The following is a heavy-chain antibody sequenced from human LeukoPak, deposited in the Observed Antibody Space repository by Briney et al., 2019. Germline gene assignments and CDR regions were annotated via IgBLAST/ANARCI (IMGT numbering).Heavy chain of an antibody. CDR3: VRGSRVYCGGDCYYY. V-gene: IGHV4-34*01. Sequence: SETLSLTCTVFGGSFSGYYWSWIRQPPDKGLEWIGEINPSGSTNYNPSLKTRVTISTDTSKNHFSLILNSVTAADTGVYYCVRGSRVYCGGDCYYYWGQGTLVTVSS. CDR1: GGSFSGYY. CDR2: INPSGST. D-gene: IGHD2-21*02. J-gene: IGHJ4*02.